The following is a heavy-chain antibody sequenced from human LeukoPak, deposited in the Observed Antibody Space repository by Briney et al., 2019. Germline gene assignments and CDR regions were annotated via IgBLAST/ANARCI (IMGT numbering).Heavy chain of an antibody. D-gene: IGHD4-17*01. CDR3: AREDYVGAFDI. V-gene: IGHV4-30-4*02. J-gene: IGHJ3*02. CDR1: GGSISSGDYY. CDR2: IYYSGSA. Sequence: SETLSLTCTVSGGSISSGDYYWSWIRQPPGKGLEWIGYIYYSGSAYYNPSLKSRVTISVDTSKNQFSLKLSSVTAADTAVYYCAREDYVGAFDIWGQGTMVTVSS.